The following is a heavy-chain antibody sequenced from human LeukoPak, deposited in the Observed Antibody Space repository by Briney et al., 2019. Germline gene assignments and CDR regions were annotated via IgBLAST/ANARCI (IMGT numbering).Heavy chain of an antibody. Sequence: RPGGALRLACAAPGFTFSNYAMTWVRQAQGKGLQWVSGIPGSGDSTYYADSVRGRFAITRDDSKNTLYLQMNSLRAEDTAVYYCATLMRGPTGYSGYGGEDYWGQGTLVTVSS. D-gene: IGHD5-12*01. J-gene: IGHJ4*02. CDR3: ATLMRGPTGYSGYGGEDY. V-gene: IGHV3-23*01. CDR1: GFTFSNYA. CDR2: IPGSGDST.